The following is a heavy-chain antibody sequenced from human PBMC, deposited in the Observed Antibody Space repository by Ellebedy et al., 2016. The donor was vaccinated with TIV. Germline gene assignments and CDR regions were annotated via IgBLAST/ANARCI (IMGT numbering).Heavy chain of an antibody. CDR1: GFPFNVYY. CDR2: ISLRSTNT. D-gene: IGHD1-26*01. CDR3: YSGGY. Sequence: GGSLRLSXAASGFPFNVYYMSWIRQAPGKGLEWVSYISLRSTNTDYADSVKGRFTISRDNAKNSLYLQMNSLRAEDTAVYYVYSGGYWGQGTLVTVSS. V-gene: IGHV3-11*06. J-gene: IGHJ4*02.